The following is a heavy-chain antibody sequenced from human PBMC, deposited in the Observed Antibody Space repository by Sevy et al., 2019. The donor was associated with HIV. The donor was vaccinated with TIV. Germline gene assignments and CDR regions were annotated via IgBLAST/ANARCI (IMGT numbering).Heavy chain of an antibody. Sequence: GGSLRLSCAASGFTFSSYSMNWVRQAPGKGLEWVSSISSSSSYIYYADSVKGRFTISRDNAKNSLYLQMNSLRAEETAVYYCARDRGADSSGYYYSDFDYWGQGTLVTVSS. CDR3: ARDRGADSSGYYYSDFDY. CDR2: ISSSSSYI. J-gene: IGHJ4*02. D-gene: IGHD3-22*01. CDR1: GFTFSSYS. V-gene: IGHV3-21*01.